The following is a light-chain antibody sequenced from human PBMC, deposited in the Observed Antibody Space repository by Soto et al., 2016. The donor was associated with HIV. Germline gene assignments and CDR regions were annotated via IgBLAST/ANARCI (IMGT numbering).Light chain of an antibody. Sequence: DIQMAQSPSSLSASVGDRVTITCRASQDIDRYLNWYQQKPGKAPKLLIYAASSLQSGVPSRFSGSGSGTDFTLTISSLQPEDFATYYCQQSFHTPPDVTFGQGTKLEDQT. V-gene: IGKV1-39*01. CDR3: QQSFHTPPDVT. CDR1: QDIDRY. J-gene: IGKJ2*01. CDR2: AAS.